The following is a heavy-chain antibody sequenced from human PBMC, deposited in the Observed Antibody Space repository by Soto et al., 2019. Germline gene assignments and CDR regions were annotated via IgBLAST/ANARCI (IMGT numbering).Heavy chain of an antibody. Sequence: QITLKESGPTLVKPKETLKLTCTVSGISLSTRGVGVGWIRQPPGAAPEWLAIIYWDGDRRYSPFYKSRLTITRATSRNNVVLTMTNRDPVATATYYCTQTRRISDGFDVWGQGTVVAVSS. J-gene: IGHJ3*01. CDR3: TQTRRISDGFDV. CDR1: GISLSTRGVG. CDR2: IYWDGDR. V-gene: IGHV2-5*02.